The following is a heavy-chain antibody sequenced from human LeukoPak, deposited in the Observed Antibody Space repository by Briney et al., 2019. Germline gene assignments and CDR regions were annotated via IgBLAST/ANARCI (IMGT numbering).Heavy chain of an antibody. CDR1: GFTFSSYA. Sequence: PGGSLRLSCAASGFTFSSYAMSWVRQAPGKGLEWVSAISGSGGSTYYADSVKGRFTISRDNSKNTLYLQMNSLRAEDTAVYYCAKSPERSSGSYLDYWGQGTLVTVSS. V-gene: IGHV3-23*01. CDR3: AKSPERSSGSYLDY. CDR2: ISGSGGST. J-gene: IGHJ4*02. D-gene: IGHD1-26*01.